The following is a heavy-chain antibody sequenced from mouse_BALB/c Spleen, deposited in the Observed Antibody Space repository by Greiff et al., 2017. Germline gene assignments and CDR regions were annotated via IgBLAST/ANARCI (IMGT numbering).Heavy chain of an antibody. CDR3: ARGGYGKCFDY. V-gene: IGHV1-9*01. CDR2: ILPGSGST. Sequence: VQLQQSGAELMKPGASVKISCKATGYTFSSYWIEWVKQRPGHGLEWIGEILPGSGSTNYNEKFKGKATFTADTSSNTAYMQLSSLTSEDSAVYYCARGGYGKCFDYWGQGTTLTVSS. D-gene: IGHD2-1*01. J-gene: IGHJ2*01. CDR1: GYTFSSYW.